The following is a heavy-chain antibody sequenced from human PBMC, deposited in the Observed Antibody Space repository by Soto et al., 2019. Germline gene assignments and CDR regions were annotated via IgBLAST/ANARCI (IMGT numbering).Heavy chain of an antibody. CDR3: ARAPLKKNGGCPPPGFFDM. CDR2: ISTYNGNT. Sequence: ASVKVSCKASGYTFTSYAITWVRQAPGQGLEWMGWISTYNGNTNYAQKLQGRVTMTTDTSTSTAYMELRSLRSDDTAVYYCARAPLKKNGGCPPPGFFDMGGKGKRAPV. J-gene: IGHJ3*02. V-gene: IGHV1-18*01. D-gene: IGHD2-15*01. CDR1: GYTFTSYA.